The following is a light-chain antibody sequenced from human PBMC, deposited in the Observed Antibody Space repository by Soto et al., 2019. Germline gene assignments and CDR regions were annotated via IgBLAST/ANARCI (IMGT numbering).Light chain of an antibody. CDR2: GAS. Sequence: EMVLRQSPDTLSLSPGEIATLSCRASQSVSNNYLAWYQQKPGQAPRLLIYGASNRATGIPDRFSGSGSGTDFTLTISRLEPEDFAVYYCQQYGSLGTFGQGTKVDIK. CDR1: QSVSNNY. V-gene: IGKV3-20*01. J-gene: IGKJ1*01. CDR3: QQYGSLGT.